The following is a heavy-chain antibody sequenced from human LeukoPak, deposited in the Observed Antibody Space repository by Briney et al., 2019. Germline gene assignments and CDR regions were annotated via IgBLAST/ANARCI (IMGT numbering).Heavy chain of an antibody. Sequence: SETLSLTCTVSGDSISTTSYYWAWIRQSPGKGLEWIGSIYFRGTTHYNLSLKSRASISIDTSKSQFSLKLSSVTAADTAVYYCARDPDGVGGAPFEHWGQGILVTVSS. V-gene: IGHV4-39*02. D-gene: IGHD3-10*01. J-gene: IGHJ4*02. CDR3: ARDPDGVGGAPFEH. CDR2: IYFRGTT. CDR1: GDSISTTSYY.